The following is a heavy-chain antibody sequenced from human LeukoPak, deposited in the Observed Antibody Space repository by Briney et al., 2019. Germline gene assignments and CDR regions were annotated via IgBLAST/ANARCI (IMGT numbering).Heavy chain of an antibody. Sequence: PGGSLRLSCAASGFTFSSYWMHWVRQAPGKGLVWVSRINSNGSSTSYADSMKGRFTISRDNAKNTLYLQMNSLRAGDTAVYYCARDWMYSRNWFDPWGQGTLVTVSS. CDR2: INSNGSST. D-gene: IGHD6-13*01. V-gene: IGHV3-74*01. CDR1: GFTFSSYW. CDR3: ARDWMYSRNWFDP. J-gene: IGHJ5*02.